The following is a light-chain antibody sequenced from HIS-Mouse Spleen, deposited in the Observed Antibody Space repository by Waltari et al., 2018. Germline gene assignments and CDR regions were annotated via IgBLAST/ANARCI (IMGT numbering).Light chain of an antibody. J-gene: IGLJ2*01. CDR2: EDS. Sequence: SYELTQPPSVSVSPGQTARITCSGDALPKKYAYWYQQKSGQAPVLVLYEDSKRHSGIPGRFSGSSAGTMATLTISGAQVEDEADYYCYSTDSSGNHRGVFGGGTKLTVL. CDR3: YSTDSSGNHRGV. CDR1: ALPKKY. V-gene: IGLV3-10*01.